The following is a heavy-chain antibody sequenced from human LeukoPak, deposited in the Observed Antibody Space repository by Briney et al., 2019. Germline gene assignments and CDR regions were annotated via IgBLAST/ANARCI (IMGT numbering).Heavy chain of an antibody. J-gene: IGHJ4*02. CDR3: ASGRDSSSWGDYFDY. CDR1: GGSISSYY. V-gene: IGHV4-59*01. CDR2: IYYSGST. Sequence: SETLSLTCTVSGGSISSYYWSWIRQPPGKGLEWIGYIYYSGSTNYNPSLKSRVTISVDTSKNQFSLKLSSVTAADTAVYYCASGRDSSSWGDYFDYWGQGTLVTVSS. D-gene: IGHD6-13*01.